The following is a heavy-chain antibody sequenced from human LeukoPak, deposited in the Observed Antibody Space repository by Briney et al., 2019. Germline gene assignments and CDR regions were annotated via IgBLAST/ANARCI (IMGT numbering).Heavy chain of an antibody. CDR2: INHSGST. D-gene: IGHD6-13*01. CDR1: GGSFSGYY. J-gene: IGHJ6*04. Sequence: SETLSLTCAIYGGSFSGYYWSWIRQPPGKGLEWIGEINHSGSTNYNPSLKSRVTISVDTSKNQFSLKLSSVTAADTAVYYCAGSSPLRYYYYYGMDVWGKGTAVTVSS. CDR3: AGSSPLRYYYYYGMDV. V-gene: IGHV4-34*01.